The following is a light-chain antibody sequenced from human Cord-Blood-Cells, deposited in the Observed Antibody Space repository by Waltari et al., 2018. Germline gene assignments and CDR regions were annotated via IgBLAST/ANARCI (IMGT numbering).Light chain of an antibody. J-gene: IGLJ1*01. CDR2: SNN. Sequence: SVLPQPPSASGTPGQRVTNSCSASSPNIGSTTVTWYQQSPGTAPKHPIYSNNQRPSGVPDRFSGSKSGTSASLAISGLQSEDEADYYCAAWDDSLNGYVFGTGTKVTVL. CDR3: AAWDDSLNGYV. V-gene: IGLV1-44*01. CDR1: SPNIGSTT.